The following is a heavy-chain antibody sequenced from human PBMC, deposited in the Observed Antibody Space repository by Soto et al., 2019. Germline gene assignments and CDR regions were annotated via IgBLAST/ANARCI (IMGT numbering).Heavy chain of an antibody. Sequence: GASVKVSCKASGYTFTSYGISWVRQAPGQGLEWMGWISAYNGNTNYAQKLQGRVTMTTDTSTSTAYMELRSLRSDDTAVDYCAFGSSGKGGWDYYYGMDVWGQGTTVTVSS. J-gene: IGHJ6*02. CDR3: AFGSSGKGGWDYYYGMDV. CDR1: GYTFTSYG. CDR2: ISAYNGNT. D-gene: IGHD3-22*01. V-gene: IGHV1-18*01.